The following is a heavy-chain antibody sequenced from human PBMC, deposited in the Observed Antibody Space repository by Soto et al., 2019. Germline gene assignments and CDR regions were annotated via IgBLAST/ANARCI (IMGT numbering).Heavy chain of an antibody. V-gene: IGHV3-30*18. CDR1: GFTFSSYG. D-gene: IGHD2-2*01. Sequence: PGGSLRLSCAASGFTFSSYGMHWVRQAPGKGLEWVAVISYDGSNKYYADSVKGRFTISRDNSKNTLYLQMNSLRAEDTAVYYCAKNSARRRAIVVVPAAPPGWFDPWGQGTLVTV. CDR2: ISYDGSNK. J-gene: IGHJ5*02. CDR3: AKNSARRRAIVVVPAAPPGWFDP.